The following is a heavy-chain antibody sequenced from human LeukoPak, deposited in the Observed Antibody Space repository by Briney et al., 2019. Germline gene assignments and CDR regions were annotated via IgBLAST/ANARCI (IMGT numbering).Heavy chain of an antibody. CDR3: ARRNPLAYDAFDI. J-gene: IGHJ3*02. Sequence: GESLKISCQGSGYSFTNYWIGWVRQMPGKGLEWMGIIYPDDSDTRYSPSFQGQVTISADKSINTAYLQWSSLKASDTAIYYCARRNPLAYDAFDIWGQGTMVTVSS. V-gene: IGHV5-51*01. CDR2: IYPDDSDT. CDR1: GYSFTNYW. D-gene: IGHD2-21*01.